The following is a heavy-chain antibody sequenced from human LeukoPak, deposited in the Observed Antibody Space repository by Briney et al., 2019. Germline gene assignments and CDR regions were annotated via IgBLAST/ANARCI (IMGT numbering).Heavy chain of an antibody. CDR2: TSTTSSSI. Sequence: PGGSLRLSCAASGFTFSSYSMSWVRQAPGKGLEWVSFTSTTSSSIYYADSVKGRFTISRDNAKNSLYLQMSSLRDEDTAVYYCARMRSGWYIDYWGQGTLVTVSS. V-gene: IGHV3-48*02. J-gene: IGHJ4*02. D-gene: IGHD6-19*01. CDR3: ARMRSGWYIDY. CDR1: GFTFSSYS.